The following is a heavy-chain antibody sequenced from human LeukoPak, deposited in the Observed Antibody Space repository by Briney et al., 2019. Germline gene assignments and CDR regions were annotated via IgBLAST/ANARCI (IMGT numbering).Heavy chain of an antibody. J-gene: IGHJ3*02. V-gene: IGHV1-2*02. CDR2: INPNSGGT. CDR3: ARGMTHLWFGEGGNALDI. D-gene: IGHD3-10*01. CDR1: GYTFTGYY. Sequence: ASVKVSCKASGYTFTGYYMHWVRQAPGQGLEWMGWINPNSGGTNYAQKFQGRVTMTRDTSISTAYMELSRLRSDDTAVYYCARGMTHLWFGEGGNALDIWGQGTMVTVSS.